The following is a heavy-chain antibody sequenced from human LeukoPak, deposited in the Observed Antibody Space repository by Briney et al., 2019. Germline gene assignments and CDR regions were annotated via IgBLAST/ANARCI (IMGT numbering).Heavy chain of an antibody. D-gene: IGHD1-20*01. V-gene: IGHV1-18*01. CDR2: XSPXXXXT. Sequence: GASVKVSCKASGYTXXRXXXXXXXXXXGXXXXXXXXXSPXXXXTNXAQRLQGRVTMTTDTSTSTAYMELRSLRSDDTAXYXXARRGNWNDFDYWGQGTLVTVSS. CDR3: ARRGNWNDFDY. CDR1: GYTXXRXX. J-gene: IGHJ4*02.